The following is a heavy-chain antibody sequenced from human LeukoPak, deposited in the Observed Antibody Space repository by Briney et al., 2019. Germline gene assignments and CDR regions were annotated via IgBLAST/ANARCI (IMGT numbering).Heavy chain of an antibody. CDR1: GFTFGDYA. CDR3: AKGGDIVVVPAAIGFDP. J-gene: IGHJ5*02. CDR2: ISWNSGDI. V-gene: IGHV3-9*01. Sequence: GRSLRLSCAASGFTFGDYAMHWVRQAPGKGLEWVSGISWNSGDIGYADSVKGRFTISRDNSKNTLYLQMNSLRAEDTAVYYCAKGGDIVVVPAAIGFDPWGQGTLVTVSS. D-gene: IGHD2-2*02.